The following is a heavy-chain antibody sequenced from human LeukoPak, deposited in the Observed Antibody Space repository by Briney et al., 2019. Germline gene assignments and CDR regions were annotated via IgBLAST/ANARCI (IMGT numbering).Heavy chain of an antibody. V-gene: IGHV1-69*04. J-gene: IGHJ4*02. CDR3: ATPSGGSRRYFDY. Sequence: ASVKVSCMASGGTFSSYAISWVRQAPGQGLEWMGRIIPIFGIANYAQKFQGRVTITADKSTSTAYMELSSLRSEDTAVYYCATPSGGSRRYFDYWGQGTLVTVSS. CDR1: GGTFSSYA. D-gene: IGHD3-16*01. CDR2: IIPIFGIA.